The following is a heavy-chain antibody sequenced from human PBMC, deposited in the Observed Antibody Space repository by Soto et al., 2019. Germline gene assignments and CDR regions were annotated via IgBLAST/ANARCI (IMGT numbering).Heavy chain of an antibody. CDR3: ARGAYFWSGSRYYHYAYDLDV. Sequence: PGGSLRLSYSASGFTFSSYSINWVRQAPGKGLEWVSSISSSGDYIYYADSVKGRFTISRDNAKNSLFLQMNSLRAEDTAVYFCARGAYFWSGSRYYHYAYDLDVWGHGNTGTASS. CDR1: GFTFSSYS. CDR2: ISSSGDYI. D-gene: IGHD3-3*01. J-gene: IGHJ6*02. V-gene: IGHV3-21*01.